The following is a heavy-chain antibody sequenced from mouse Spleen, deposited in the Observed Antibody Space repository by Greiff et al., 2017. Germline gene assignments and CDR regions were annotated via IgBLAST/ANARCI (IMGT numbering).Heavy chain of an antibody. CDR1: GFSLTSYA. D-gene: IGHD2-10*01. V-gene: IGHV2-9-1*01. CDR3: ARNEPTMVTTEAMDY. Sequence: VKLVESGPGLVAPSQSLSITCTVSGFSLTSYAISWVRQPPGKGLEWLGVIWTGGGTNYNSALKSRLSISKDNSKSQVFLKMNSLQTDDTARYYCARNEPTMVTTEAMDYWGQGTSVTVSS. J-gene: IGHJ4*01. CDR2: IWTGGGT.